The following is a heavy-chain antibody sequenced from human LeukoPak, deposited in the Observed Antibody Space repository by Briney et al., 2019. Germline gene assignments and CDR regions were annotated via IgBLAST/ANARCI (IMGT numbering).Heavy chain of an antibody. V-gene: IGHV3-23*01. CDR1: GFSFSNYA. CDR3: AKDAQRHYDSSGYYSLFDY. CDR2: ISGSGGST. D-gene: IGHD3-22*01. J-gene: IGHJ4*02. Sequence: GGSLRLSCSASGFSFSNYAMHWVRQAPGKGLEWVSGISGSGGSTYYADSVKGRFSISRDNSKNTLYLQLNSLRAEDTAVYYCAKDAQRHYDSSGYYSLFDYWGQGTLVTVSS.